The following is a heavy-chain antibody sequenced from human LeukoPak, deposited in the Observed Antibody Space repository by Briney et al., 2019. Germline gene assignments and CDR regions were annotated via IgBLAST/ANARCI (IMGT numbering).Heavy chain of an antibody. CDR1: GGSITSHP. D-gene: IGHD3-16*02. J-gene: IGHJ4*02. CDR3: ARHRYDYLDY. Sequence: PSETLSLTCNVSGGSITSHPWSWIRQPPGKGLEWIGYISSSGSTNFHPSFKSRVTISADRSKNQISLRMRSVTAADTVVYYCARHRYDYLDYWGQGTLVTVSS. V-gene: IGHV4-59*08. CDR2: ISSSGST.